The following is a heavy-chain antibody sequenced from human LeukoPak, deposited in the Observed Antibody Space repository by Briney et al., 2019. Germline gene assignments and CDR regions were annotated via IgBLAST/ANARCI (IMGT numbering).Heavy chain of an antibody. V-gene: IGHV3-7*03. D-gene: IGHD5-12*01. CDR1: GFTSSNYW. CDR2: INQDGSEK. Sequence: GGSQSLSCAASGFTSSNYWMHWVRQAPGKGLEWVANINQDGSEKHYVDSVKGRFSISRDNAKNSLYLQMNSLRAEDTAVYYCAIIYSGYNRAMGYWGQGTLVTVSS. J-gene: IGHJ4*02. CDR3: AIIYSGYNRAMGY.